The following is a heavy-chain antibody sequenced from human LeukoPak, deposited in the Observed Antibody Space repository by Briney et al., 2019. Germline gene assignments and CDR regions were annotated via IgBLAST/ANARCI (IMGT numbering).Heavy chain of an antibody. CDR1: GGSISSSSYY. CDR3: ARLKGVGHIVVVTSEYYFDY. J-gene: IGHJ4*02. V-gene: IGHV4-39*07. CDR2: IYYSGST. Sequence: SETLSLTCTVSGGSISSSSYYWGWIRQPPGKGLEWIGSIYYSGSTYYNPSLKSRVTISVDTSKNQFSLKLSSVTAADTAVYYCARLKGVGHIVVVTSEYYFDYWGQGTLVTVSS. D-gene: IGHD2-21*02.